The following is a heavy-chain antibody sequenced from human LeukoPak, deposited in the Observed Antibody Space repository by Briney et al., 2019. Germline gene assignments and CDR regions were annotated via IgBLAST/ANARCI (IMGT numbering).Heavy chain of an antibody. Sequence: GGSLRLSCAASGFTFSSYGMHWVRQAPGKGLEGVAVIWYDGSTKYYADSVKGRFTISRDNSKNTLYLQMNSLRAEDTAVYYCARDPGNWNYSPTIYYMDVWGKGTTVTVSS. CDR1: GFTFSSYG. CDR3: ARDPGNWNYSPTIYYMDV. CDR2: IWYDGSTK. V-gene: IGHV3-33*01. J-gene: IGHJ6*03. D-gene: IGHD1-7*01.